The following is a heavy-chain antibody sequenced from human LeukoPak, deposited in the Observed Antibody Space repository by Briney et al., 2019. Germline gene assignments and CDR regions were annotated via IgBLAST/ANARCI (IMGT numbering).Heavy chain of an antibody. CDR3: AGRIAVAGNDAFDI. D-gene: IGHD6-19*01. V-gene: IGHV4-38-2*02. J-gene: IGHJ3*02. Sequence: NASETLSLTCTVSGGSISSYYWGWIRQPPGKGLEWIGSIYHSGSTYYNPSLKSRVTISVDTSKNQFSLKLSSVTAADTAVYYCAGRIAVAGNDAFDIWGQGTMVTVSS. CDR1: GGSISSYY. CDR2: IYHSGST.